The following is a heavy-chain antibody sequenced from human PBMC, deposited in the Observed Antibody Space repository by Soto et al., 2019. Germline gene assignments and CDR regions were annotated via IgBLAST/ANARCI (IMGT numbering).Heavy chain of an antibody. CDR2: ISGSGGST. CDR3: AKGYDFWSGYDVQGGFDP. V-gene: IGHV3-23*01. J-gene: IGHJ5*02. D-gene: IGHD3-3*01. CDR1: GFTFSSYA. Sequence: GSLRLSCAASGFTFSSYAMSWVRQAPGKGLEWVSAISGSGGSTYYADSVKGRFTISRDNSKNTLYLQMNSLRAEDTAVYYCAKGYDFWSGYDVQGGFDPWGQGTLVTVSS.